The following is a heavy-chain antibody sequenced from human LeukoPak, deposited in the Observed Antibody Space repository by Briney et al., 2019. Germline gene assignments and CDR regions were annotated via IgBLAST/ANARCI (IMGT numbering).Heavy chain of an antibody. CDR1: GYTFTGYY. CDR3: AKEGGYCSSGTCYPWWFDP. V-gene: IGHV1-2*02. D-gene: IGHD2-15*01. J-gene: IGHJ5*02. Sequence: ASVKVSCKASGYTFTGYYVHWVRQAPGQGIEWMGWINPNSGGTDYAQKFQGRVTMTRDTSISTAYMELSRLRSDDTAVYYCAKEGGYCSSGTCYPWWFDPWGQGTLVTVSS. CDR2: INPNSGGT.